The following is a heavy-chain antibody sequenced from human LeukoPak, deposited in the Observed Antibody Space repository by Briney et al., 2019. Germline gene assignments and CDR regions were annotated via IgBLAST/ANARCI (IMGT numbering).Heavy chain of an antibody. CDR3: ARDYYDSSGECFDY. V-gene: IGHV3-7*01. D-gene: IGHD3-22*01. CDR2: IKQDGSEK. CDR1: GFTFSSYG. Sequence: PGGSLRLSCAASGFTFSSYGMHWVRQAPGKGLEWVANIKQDGSEKYYVDSVKGRFTISRDNAKNSLYLQMNSLRAEDTAVYYCARDYYDSSGECFDYWGQGTLVTVSS. J-gene: IGHJ4*02.